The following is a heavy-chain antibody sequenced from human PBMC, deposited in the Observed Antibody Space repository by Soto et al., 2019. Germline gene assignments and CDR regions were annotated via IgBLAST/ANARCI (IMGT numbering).Heavy chain of an antibody. D-gene: IGHD2-21*02. J-gene: IGHJ5*02. CDR1: GGTFSSYA. Sequence: QVQLVQSGAEVKKPGSSVKVSCKASGGTFSSYAISWVRQAPGQGLEWMGGIIPIFGTANYAQKFQGRVTITADESTSTAYMELSSLRSEDTAGYYCARGGVRVVVTAVGWFDPWGQGTLVTVSS. V-gene: IGHV1-69*12. CDR3: ARGGVRVVVTAVGWFDP. CDR2: IIPIFGTA.